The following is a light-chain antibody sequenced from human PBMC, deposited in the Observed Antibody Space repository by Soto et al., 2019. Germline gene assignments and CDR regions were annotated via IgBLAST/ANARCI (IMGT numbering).Light chain of an antibody. J-gene: IGLJ1*01. CDR3: AAWDDTLNALV. V-gene: IGLV1-36*01. CDR2: NDD. Sequence: QSVLTQPPSVSGAPRQRDTISCSGSRSNIAHSGVNWYQHLPGKALRLLIYNDDGLSSGVSDRFSASKSGSSASLVISGLQFDDEGDYYCAAWDDTLNALVFGPGTKVTVL. CDR1: RSNIAHSG.